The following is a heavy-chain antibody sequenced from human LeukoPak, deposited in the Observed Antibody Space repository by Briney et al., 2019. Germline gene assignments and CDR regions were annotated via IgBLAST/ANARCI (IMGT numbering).Heavy chain of an antibody. CDR3: ARALTPTETTGLDY. J-gene: IGHJ4*02. Sequence: ESLKISCTASGFTFNNYAMSWVRQAPGKGLEWVSAISGSGDSTYYADSVKGRVTISRDNSKNTLYLQMNSLRAEGTAVYYCARALTPTETTGLDYWGQGTLVTVSS. CDR2: ISGSGDST. D-gene: IGHD4-17*01. CDR1: GFTFNNYA. V-gene: IGHV3-23*01.